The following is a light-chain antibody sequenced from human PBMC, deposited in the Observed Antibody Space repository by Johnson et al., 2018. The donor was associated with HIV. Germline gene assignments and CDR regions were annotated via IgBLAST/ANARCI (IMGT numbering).Light chain of an antibody. Sequence: QSVLTQPPSVSAAPGQKVTISCSGSSSNIGNNYVSWYQVLPGTAPKLLIYENNKRPSGIPDRFSGSKSGTSATLGITRLQTGDEADYYCGTWDSSLRNGFFGTGTKVTVL. CDR2: ENN. CDR3: GTWDSSLRNGF. V-gene: IGLV1-51*02. J-gene: IGLJ1*01. CDR1: SSNIGNNY.